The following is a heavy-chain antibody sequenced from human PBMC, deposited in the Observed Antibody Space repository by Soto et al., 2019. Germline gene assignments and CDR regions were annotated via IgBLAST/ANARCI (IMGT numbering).Heavy chain of an antibody. V-gene: IGHV3-23*01. CDR1: GFTFSSYA. CDR3: AKDHRGEYYYDSSGYTTNAFDI. Sequence: PVGSLRLSCAASGFTFSSYAMSWVRQAPGKGLEWVSAISGSGGSTYYADSVKGRFTISRDNSKNTLYLQMNSLRAEDTAVYYCAKDHRGEYYYDSSGYTTNAFDIWGQGTMVTVSS. J-gene: IGHJ3*02. D-gene: IGHD3-22*01. CDR2: ISGSGGST.